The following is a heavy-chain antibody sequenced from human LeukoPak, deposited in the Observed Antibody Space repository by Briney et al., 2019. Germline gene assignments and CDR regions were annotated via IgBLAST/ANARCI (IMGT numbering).Heavy chain of an antibody. CDR2: MNPNSGNT. J-gene: IGHJ4*02. CDR3: AREIRPSRKLVPTFDY. V-gene: IGHV1-8*01. Sequence: GASVKVSCKASGYTFTSYDINWVRQATGQGLEWMGWMNPNSGNTGYAQKFQGRVTMTRNTSISTAYMELSSLRSEDAAVYYCAREIRPSRKLVPTFDYWGQGTLVTVSS. D-gene: IGHD6-13*01. CDR1: GYTFTSYD.